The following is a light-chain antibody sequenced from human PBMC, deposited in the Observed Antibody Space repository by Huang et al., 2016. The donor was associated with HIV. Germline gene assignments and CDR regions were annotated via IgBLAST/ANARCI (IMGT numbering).Light chain of an antibody. CDR1: QIVSSH. J-gene: IGKJ3*01. CDR2: AAS. V-gene: IGKV3-15*01. CDR3: QQYNDFRST. Sequence: ETVMTQSPVTLSVSPGDRASLYCRSSQIVSSHLACYQQKPGQAPRLLISAASTRATGVPARFSGSGAGTEFTLTISTLQSEDSAVYYCQQYNDFRSTFGPGTRVEIK.